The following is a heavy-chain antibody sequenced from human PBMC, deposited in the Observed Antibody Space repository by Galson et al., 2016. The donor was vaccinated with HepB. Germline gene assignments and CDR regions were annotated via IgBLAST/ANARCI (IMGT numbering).Heavy chain of an antibody. J-gene: IGHJ6*02. Sequence: CAISGDSVSSEDAAWNWIRQSPSRGLEWLGRTYYRSKWYNEYAVSVQSRITINPDTSKNQFSLQLNSVTLEDTAVYYCARGVAPWALGSLGFHMDVWGQGTTVTVCS. CDR3: ARGVAPWALGSLGFHMDV. CDR1: GDSVSSEDAA. V-gene: IGHV6-1*01. CDR2: TYYRSKWYN. D-gene: IGHD1-26*01.